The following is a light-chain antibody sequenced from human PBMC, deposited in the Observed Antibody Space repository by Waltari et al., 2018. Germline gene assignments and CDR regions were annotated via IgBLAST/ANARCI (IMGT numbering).Light chain of an antibody. Sequence: SSELTQDPAVSVALGQTVRITCQGDSVRNSFASWYQQKPGLAPLLILYAKDNRPSGIPARFSGSSSGNTASLTIAGAQAEDEADYYCSCRDSGARLFVGGTKLTVL. V-gene: IGLV3-19*01. CDR1: SVRNSF. CDR3: SCRDSGARL. CDR2: AKD. J-gene: IGLJ3*02.